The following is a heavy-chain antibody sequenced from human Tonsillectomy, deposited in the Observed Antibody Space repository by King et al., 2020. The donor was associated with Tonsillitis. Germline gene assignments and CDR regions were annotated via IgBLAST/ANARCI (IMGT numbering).Heavy chain of an antibody. CDR3: AKGRDDSSGYYHLTLFDY. Sequence: VQLVESGGGLVQPGGSLRLSCAASGFTFSSYAMSWVRQAPGKGLEWVSAISGSGGSTYYADSVKGRFTISRDNSKNTLYLQMNSLRAEDTAVYYCAKGRDDSSGYYHLTLFDYWGQGTLVTVSS. J-gene: IGHJ4*02. D-gene: IGHD3-22*01. CDR2: ISGSGGST. CDR1: GFTFSSYA. V-gene: IGHV3-23*04.